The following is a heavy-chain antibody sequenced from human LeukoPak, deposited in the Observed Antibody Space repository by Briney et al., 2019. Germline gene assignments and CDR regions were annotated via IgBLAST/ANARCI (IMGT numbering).Heavy chain of an antibody. V-gene: IGHV5-51*01. CDR1: GYNFTTSW. J-gene: IGHJ4*02. CDR3: ARGSMRQFDY. CDR2: IYPGDSDT. Sequence: GESLKISCKGSGYNFTTSWIGWVRQMPGKGLEWMGIIYPGDSDTRYSPSFQGQVTISADKSITTAYLQWSSLKASDTAMYYCARGSMRQFDYWSQGALVTVSS.